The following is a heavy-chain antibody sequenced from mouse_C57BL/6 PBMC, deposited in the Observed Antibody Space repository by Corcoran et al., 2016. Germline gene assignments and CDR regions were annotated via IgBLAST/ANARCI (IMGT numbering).Heavy chain of an antibody. D-gene: IGHD1-1*01. J-gene: IGHJ2*01. CDR1: GYSITSGYY. CDR2: ISYDGSN. V-gene: IGHV3-6*01. CDR3: AREMNYYGSSPDY. Sequence: DVQLQESGPGLVKPSQSLSLTCSVTGYSITSGYYWNWIRQFPGNKLEWMGYISYDGSNNYNPSLKNRISITRDTSKNQFFLKLNSVTTEDTATYYCAREMNYYGSSPDYWGQGTTLTVSS.